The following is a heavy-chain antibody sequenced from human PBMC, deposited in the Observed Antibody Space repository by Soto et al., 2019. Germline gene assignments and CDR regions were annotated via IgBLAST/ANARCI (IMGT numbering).Heavy chain of an antibody. J-gene: IGHJ6*02. CDR2: ISYDGSNK. D-gene: IGHD3-3*01. CDR3: ASSQSLLDHYYYYYGMDV. V-gene: IGHV3-30-3*01. CDR1: GFTFSSYA. Sequence: QVQLVESGGGVVQPGRSLRLSCAASGFTFSSYAMHWVRQAPGKGLEWVAVISYDGSNKYYADSVKGRFTISRDNSKNTLYLQMNSLRAEDTAVYYCASSQSLLDHYYYYYGMDVWGQGTTVTVSS.